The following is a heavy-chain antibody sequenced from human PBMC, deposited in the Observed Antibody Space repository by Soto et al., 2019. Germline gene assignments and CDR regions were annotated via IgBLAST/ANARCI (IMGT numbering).Heavy chain of an antibody. CDR1: GGSVSSGNYY. CDR3: ARSMFYSDGTNYSPFDY. J-gene: IGHJ4*02. Sequence: PSETLSLTCTVSGGSVSSGNYYWSWIRQPPGKGLEWIGYFYYTGSINYNPSLKSQVTIFIDASKNQFSLRLSSVTAADTAVYYCARSMFYSDGTNYSPFDYWGQGTLVTVSS. V-gene: IGHV4-61*01. D-gene: IGHD3-22*01. CDR2: FYYTGSI.